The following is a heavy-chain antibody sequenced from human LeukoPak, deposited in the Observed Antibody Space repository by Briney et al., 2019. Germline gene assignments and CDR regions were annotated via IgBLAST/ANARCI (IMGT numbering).Heavy chain of an antibody. J-gene: IGHJ4*02. CDR2: IYHSGST. D-gene: IGHD1-26*01. Sequence: TSQTLSLTCTVSGGSISSGGYYWSWIRQPPGKGLEWIGYIYHSGSTYYNPSLKSRVTISVDRSKNQFSLKLSSVTAADTAVYYCASIGQGATTFEPNDYWGQGTLVTVSS. V-gene: IGHV4-30-2*01. CDR3: ASIGQGATTFEPNDY. CDR1: GGSISSGGYY.